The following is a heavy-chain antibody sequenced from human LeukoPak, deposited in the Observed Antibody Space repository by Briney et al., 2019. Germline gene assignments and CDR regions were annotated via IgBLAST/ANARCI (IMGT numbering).Heavy chain of an antibody. V-gene: IGHV3-53*01. D-gene: IGHD2-2*01. CDR2: IYSDGRT. Sequence: GGSLRLSCAASGFTVSTNYMSWVRQAPGKGLEWVSVIYSDGRTYYADSVKGRFTISRDNSKNTLYLQMNSLRAEDTAVYYCARVSAAMAHWHVDLWGRGTLVTVSS. CDR1: GFTVSTNY. J-gene: IGHJ2*01. CDR3: ARVSAAMAHWHVDL.